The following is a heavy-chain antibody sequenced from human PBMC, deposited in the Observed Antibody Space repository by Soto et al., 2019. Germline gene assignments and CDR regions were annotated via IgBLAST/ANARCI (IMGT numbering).Heavy chain of an antibody. CDR2: INPSGGST. J-gene: IGHJ6*02. CDR1: GYTFTSYY. V-gene: IGHV1-46*01. D-gene: IGHD3-10*01. Sequence: ASVKVSCKASGYTFTSYYMHWVRQAPGQGLEWMGIINPSGGSTSYAQKFQGRVTMTRDTSTSTVYMELSSLRSEDTAVYYCARDKSKHYGSGSYYKSGASLDVWGQGTTVTVSS. CDR3: ARDKSKHYGSGSYYKSGASLDV.